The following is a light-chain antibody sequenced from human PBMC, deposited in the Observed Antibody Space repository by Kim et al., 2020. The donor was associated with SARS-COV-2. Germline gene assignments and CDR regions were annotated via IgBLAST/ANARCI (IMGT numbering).Light chain of an antibody. Sequence: EIVLTQSPATLSLSPGEGATLSCRASQNVGSYLVWFQQKPGQAPRLVIYDASARATGIPARFSGSGSGTDFTLTIRSVEPEDFAVYFCQQRYTWPLTFGGGTRVDI. CDR1: QNVGSY. J-gene: IGKJ4*01. V-gene: IGKV3-11*01. CDR2: DAS. CDR3: QQRYTWPLT.